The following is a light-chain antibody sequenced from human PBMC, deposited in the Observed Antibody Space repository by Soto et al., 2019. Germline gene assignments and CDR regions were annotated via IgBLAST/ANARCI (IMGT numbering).Light chain of an antibody. Sequence: EIVITQSPANLAVSHAERATLSCRASQSVSTNLACYQQKPGQAPRLLIYGASTRATGIPARFSGSGSGTDFTLTISRLEPEDCAVYYCQQYGSSGTFGQGTKVDI. CDR1: QSVSTN. CDR2: GAS. CDR3: QQYGSSGT. V-gene: IGKV3-15*01. J-gene: IGKJ1*01.